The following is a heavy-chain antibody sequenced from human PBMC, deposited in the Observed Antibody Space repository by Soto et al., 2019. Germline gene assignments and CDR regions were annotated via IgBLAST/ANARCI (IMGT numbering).Heavy chain of an antibody. Sequence: GGSLRLSCAASGFTFSSYAMSWVRQAPGKGLEWVSAISGSGGSTYYADSVKGRFTISRDNSKNTLYLQMNSLRAEDTAVYYCAKGYYCGGDGYFMSAFDIWGQGTMVTVSS. CDR2: ISGSGGST. CDR1: GFTFSSYA. V-gene: IGHV3-23*01. CDR3: AKGYYCGGDGYFMSAFDI. D-gene: IGHD2-21*02. J-gene: IGHJ3*02.